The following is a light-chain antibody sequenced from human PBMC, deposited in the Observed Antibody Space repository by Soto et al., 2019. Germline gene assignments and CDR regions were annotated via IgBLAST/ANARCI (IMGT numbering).Light chain of an antibody. CDR3: QQSYNLPRT. CDR1: QTISSY. V-gene: IGKV1-39*01. CDR2: GAS. J-gene: IGKJ3*01. Sequence: DIQMTQSPSSLSASVGDRVTINCRASQTISSYLNWYQQKPGNAPKLLIYGASALQSGVPPRFSGSGSGTDFTLTIRSLQPEDFATYYCQQSYNLPRTFGPGTKVDIK.